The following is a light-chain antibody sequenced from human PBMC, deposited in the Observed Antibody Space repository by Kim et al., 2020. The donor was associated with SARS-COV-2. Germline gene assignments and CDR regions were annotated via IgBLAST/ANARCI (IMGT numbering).Light chain of an antibody. Sequence: ASVGARVTITCRASQSISSLLAWYQQKPGKAPNLLIYKASTLESGVPSRFSGSGSGTEFTLTISSLQPDDFATYYCQQYNSSPWTFGQGTKVDIK. CDR1: QSISSL. CDR3: QQYNSSPWT. V-gene: IGKV1-5*03. J-gene: IGKJ1*01. CDR2: KAS.